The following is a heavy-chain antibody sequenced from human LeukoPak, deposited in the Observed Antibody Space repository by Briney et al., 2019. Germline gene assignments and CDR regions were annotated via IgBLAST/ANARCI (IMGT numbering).Heavy chain of an antibody. CDR1: GFTFSSYS. CDR3: ARVQSRWFGELLGYYFDY. V-gene: IGHV3-53*01. Sequence: GGSLRLSCAASGFTFSSYSMNWVRQAPGKGLEWVSVIYSGGSTYYADSVKGRFTISRDNSKNTLYLQMNSLRAEDTAVYYCARVQSRWFGELLGYYFDYWGQGTLVTVSS. J-gene: IGHJ4*02. CDR2: IYSGGST. D-gene: IGHD3-10*01.